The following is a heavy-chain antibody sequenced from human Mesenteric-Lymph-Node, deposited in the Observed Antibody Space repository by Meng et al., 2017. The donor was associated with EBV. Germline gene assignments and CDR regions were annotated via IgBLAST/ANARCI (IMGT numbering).Heavy chain of an antibody. CDR3: TRDHSNSGWFPY. J-gene: IGHJ4*01. CDR1: GDSISSPIYY. D-gene: IGHD6-19*01. V-gene: IGHV4-39*07. Sequence: QLHLQESGPGLVKPSETLSLTCTVSGDSISSPIYYWGWIRQSPGKGLEWIGSIYYSGNTYYNPSLKSRVTISVDTSKNQFSLKLSSVTAADTAVYYCTRDHSNSGWFPYWGQGTLVTVSS. CDR2: IYYSGNT.